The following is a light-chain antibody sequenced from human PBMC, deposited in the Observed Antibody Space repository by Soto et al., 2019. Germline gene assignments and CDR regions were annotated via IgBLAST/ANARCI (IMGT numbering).Light chain of an antibody. CDR2: AAS. CDR1: QSISSY. Sequence: DIQMTQSPSSLSASVGDRVAITCRASQSISSYLNWYQQKPGKAPKLLIYAASSLQSGVPSRFSGSGSGTDFTLTISSLQPEDFATYYCQQYDNLPFTFGQGTRLEN. V-gene: IGKV1-39*01. CDR3: QQYDNLPFT. J-gene: IGKJ5*01.